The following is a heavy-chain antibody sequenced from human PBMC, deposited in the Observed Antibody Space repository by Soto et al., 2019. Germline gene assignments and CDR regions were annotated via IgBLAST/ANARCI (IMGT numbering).Heavy chain of an antibody. V-gene: IGHV4-61*01. CDR2: IYYSGST. D-gene: IGHD2-21*02. CDR3: ARDRYCGGDCDYEDYYGMDV. J-gene: IGHJ6*02. Sequence: QVQLQESGPGLVQPSETLSLTCTVSSGSVSSDNYYWTWIRQPPGKGLEWIGYIYYSGSTNYNPSRRRQVPVSVGTSTNQFSSRLSHVADADTAVYYCARDRYCGGDCDYEDYYGMDVWGQGTAVTVSS. CDR1: SGSVSSDNYY.